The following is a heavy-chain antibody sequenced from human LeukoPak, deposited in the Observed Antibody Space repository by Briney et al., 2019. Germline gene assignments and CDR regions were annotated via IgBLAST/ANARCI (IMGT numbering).Heavy chain of an antibody. CDR2: INHSGST. V-gene: IGHV4-39*07. J-gene: IGHJ4*02. CDR3: ARIGRKSIAARRSQYFDY. CDR1: GGSISSSSYY. D-gene: IGHD6-6*01. Sequence: PSETLSLTCIVSGGSISSSSYYWGWIRQPPGKGLEWIGEINHSGSTNYNPSLKSRVTISVDTSKNQFSLKLSSVTAADTAVYYCARIGRKSIAARRSQYFDYWGQGTLVTVSS.